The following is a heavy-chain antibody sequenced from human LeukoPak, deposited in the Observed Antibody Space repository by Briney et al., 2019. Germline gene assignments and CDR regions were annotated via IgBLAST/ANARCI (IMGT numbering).Heavy chain of an antibody. Sequence: GGSLRLSCAASGFTFSSYEMNWVRQAPGKGLEWVSYISSSGSTIYYADSVKGRFTISRDNAKNSLYLQMNSLRAEDTAVYYCAGDGGFAYCGGDCRGYWGQGTLVTVSS. J-gene: IGHJ4*02. CDR1: GFTFSSYE. V-gene: IGHV3-48*03. CDR2: ISSSGSTI. CDR3: AGDGGFAYCGGDCRGY. D-gene: IGHD2-21*02.